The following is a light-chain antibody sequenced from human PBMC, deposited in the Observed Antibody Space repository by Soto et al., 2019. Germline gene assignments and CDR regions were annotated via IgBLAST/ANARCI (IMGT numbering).Light chain of an antibody. CDR2: SNN. V-gene: IGLV1-44*01. J-gene: IGLJ7*01. Sequence: QSVLTQPPSASGTPGQRVTISCSGSSSNIGSNTVNWYQQLPGPAPKLLIYSNNQRPSGVPDRFSGSKSGTSDSLAISGLQSEDEADYYCAAWDDSLNGFAVFGGGTQLTVL. CDR1: SSNIGSNT. CDR3: AAWDDSLNGFAV.